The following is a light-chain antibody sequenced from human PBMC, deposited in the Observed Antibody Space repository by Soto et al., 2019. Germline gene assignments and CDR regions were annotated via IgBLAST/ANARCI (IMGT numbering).Light chain of an antibody. CDR1: QSVDIN. J-gene: IGKJ1*01. Sequence: IVMTQSPATLSVSPGARDPLSCRASQSVDINLAWYQQRAGQAPRLLVYGASTKATDMPGRFSGRGSGTDFTLTITRLEPEDFAVYYCQQYGSSWGTFGQGTKVDI. CDR3: QQYGSSWGT. V-gene: IGKV3-15*01. CDR2: GAS.